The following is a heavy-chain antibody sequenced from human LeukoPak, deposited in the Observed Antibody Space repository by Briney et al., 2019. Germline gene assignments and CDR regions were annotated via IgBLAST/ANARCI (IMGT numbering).Heavy chain of an antibody. CDR1: GFTFDDYA. CDR3: AKGPSYYYDSSGYYC. D-gene: IGHD3-22*01. CDR2: ISWNSGRI. J-gene: IGHJ4*02. V-gene: IGHV3-9*01. Sequence: PGGSLRFSCAASGFTFDDYAMHWVRQAPGKGLEWVSGISWNSGRIGYADSVKGRFTISRDNSKNTLYLQMNSLRAEDTAVYYCAKGPSYYYDSSGYYCWGQGTLVTVSS.